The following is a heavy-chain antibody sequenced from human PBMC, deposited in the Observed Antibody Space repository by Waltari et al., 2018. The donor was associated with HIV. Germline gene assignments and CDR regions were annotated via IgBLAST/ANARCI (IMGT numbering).Heavy chain of an antibody. D-gene: IGHD3-10*01. Sequence: QLLQSGTEKRRPGEPLTISGRASDYRFASYWVGWVRQKTGQGMEWMGIIYPGDSDTMYSPSFQGQVTVSVDKSLDTAYLQWGSLRSSDTAMYYCARLKAGADNAFDLWGRGTMVIVSS. CDR2: IYPGDSDT. V-gene: IGHV5-51*03. CDR1: DYRFASYW. CDR3: ARLKAGADNAFDL. J-gene: IGHJ3*01.